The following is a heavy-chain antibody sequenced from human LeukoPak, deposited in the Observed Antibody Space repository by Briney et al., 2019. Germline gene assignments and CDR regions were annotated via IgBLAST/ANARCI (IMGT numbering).Heavy chain of an antibody. CDR1: GFTFSSYW. CDR3: ARGRGDPFDI. CDR2: IRQDGSDI. J-gene: IGHJ3*02. V-gene: IGHV3-7*01. D-gene: IGHD3-10*01. Sequence: GGSLRLSCAASGFTFSSYWMSWLRQAPGKGLEWVANIRQDGSDIYYVDSVKGLFTISRDNAENSLYLQMNSLRAEDTAVYYCARGRGDPFDIWGQGTMVTVSS.